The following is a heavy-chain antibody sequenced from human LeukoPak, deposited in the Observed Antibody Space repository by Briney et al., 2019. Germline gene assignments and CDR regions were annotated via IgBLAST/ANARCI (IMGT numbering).Heavy chain of an antibody. Sequence: SETLSLTCAVYGGSFSGYYWSWIRQPPGKGLEWIGEINHSGSTNYNPSLKSRVTILVDTSKNQFSLKLSSVTAADTAVYYCARADYNGGNPGSFDIWGRGTMVTVSS. J-gene: IGHJ3*02. V-gene: IGHV4-34*01. D-gene: IGHD2-8*01. CDR1: GGSFSGYY. CDR2: INHSGST. CDR3: ARADYNGGNPGSFDI.